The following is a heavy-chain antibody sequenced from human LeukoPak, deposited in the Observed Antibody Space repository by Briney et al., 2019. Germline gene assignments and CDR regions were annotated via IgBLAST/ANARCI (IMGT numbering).Heavy chain of an antibody. Sequence: KPSESLSLACTVSGGSIGSGNFDWNWIRQRPGRGLEGIGYIYDTGITYYNPSLKSRVNSSADTSKKQFSLNLRSVTAADTAVYRCARGRDDYNDAPPPYNYYTDVWGKGTTVTVS. CDR3: ARGRDDYNDAPPPYNYYTDV. CDR1: GGSIGSGNFD. V-gene: IGHV4-31*03. CDR2: IYDTGIT. J-gene: IGHJ6*03. D-gene: IGHD5-24*01.